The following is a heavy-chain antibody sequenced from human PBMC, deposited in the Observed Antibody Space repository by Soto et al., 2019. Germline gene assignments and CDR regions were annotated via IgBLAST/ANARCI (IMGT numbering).Heavy chain of an antibody. CDR2: IYTSGST. CDR3: ARDRYFDWLSPSSWFDP. Sequence: QVQLQESGPGLVKPSETLSLTCTVSGGSISSYYWSWIRQPAGKGLEWIGRIYTSGSTNYNPSLKSRVTMSVDTSKNQSSLKLSSVTAADTAVYYCARDRYFDWLSPSSWFDPWGQGTLVTVSS. D-gene: IGHD3-9*01. CDR1: GGSISSYY. J-gene: IGHJ5*02. V-gene: IGHV4-4*07.